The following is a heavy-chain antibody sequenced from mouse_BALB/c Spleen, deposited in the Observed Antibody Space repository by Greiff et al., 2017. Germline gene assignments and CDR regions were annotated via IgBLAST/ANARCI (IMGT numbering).Heavy chain of an antibody. CDR3: ARDTARATKFAY. V-gene: IGHV1-4*02. D-gene: IGHD3-1*01. J-gene: IGHJ3*01. Sequence: VKLMESAAELARPGASVKMSCKASGYTFTSYTMHWVKQRPGQGLEWIGYINPSSGYTEYNQKFKDKTTLTADKSSSTAYMQLSSLTSEDSAVYYCARDTARATKFAYWGQGTLVTVSA. CDR1: GYTFTSYT. CDR2: INPSSGYT.